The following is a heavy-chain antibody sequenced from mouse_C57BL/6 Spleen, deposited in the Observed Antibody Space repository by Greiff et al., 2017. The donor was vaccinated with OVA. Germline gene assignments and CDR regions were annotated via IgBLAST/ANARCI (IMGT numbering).Heavy chain of an antibody. D-gene: IGHD4-1*02. CDR3: ARANWGWDAMDY. J-gene: IGHJ4*01. CDR2: ISDGGSYT. CDR1: GFTFSSYA. V-gene: IGHV5-4*01. Sequence: EVQRVESGGGLVKPGGSLKLSCAASGFTFSSYAMSWVRQTPEKRLEWVATISDGGSYTYYPDNVKGRFTISRDNAKNNLYLQMSHLKSEDTAMYYCARANWGWDAMDYWGQGTSVTVSS.